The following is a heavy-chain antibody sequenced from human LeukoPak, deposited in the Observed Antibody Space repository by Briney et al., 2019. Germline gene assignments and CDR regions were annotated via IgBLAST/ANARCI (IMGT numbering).Heavy chain of an antibody. V-gene: IGHV3-9*01. Sequence: PGGSLRLSCAASGFTFDDYAMHWVRQAPGKGLEWVSGISWNSGSIGYADSVKGRFTISRDNAKNSLDLQMNSLRVEDTAVYYCARGGYSFDYLGQGTLVTVSS. D-gene: IGHD5-12*01. J-gene: IGHJ4*02. CDR1: GFTFDDYA. CDR2: ISWNSGSI. CDR3: ARGGYSFDY.